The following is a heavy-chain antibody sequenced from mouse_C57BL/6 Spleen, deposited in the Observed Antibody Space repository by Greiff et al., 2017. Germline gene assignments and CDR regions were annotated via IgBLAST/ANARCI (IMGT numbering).Heavy chain of an antibody. V-gene: IGHV5-9-1*02. J-gene: IGHJ2*01. CDR3: TRDGSIYYDYDRYYFDY. Sequence: EVQVVESGEGLVKPGGSLKLSCAASGFTFSSYAMSWVRQTPEKRLEWVAYISSGGDYIYYAATVKGRFTISRDNARNTLYLQMSSLKSEDTAMYYCTRDGSIYYDYDRYYFDYWGQGTTLTVSS. CDR2: ISSGGDYI. D-gene: IGHD2-4*01. CDR1: GFTFSSYA.